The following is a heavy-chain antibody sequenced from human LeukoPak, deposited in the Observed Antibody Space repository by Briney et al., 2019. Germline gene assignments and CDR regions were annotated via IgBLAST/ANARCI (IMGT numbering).Heavy chain of an antibody. D-gene: IGHD6-13*01. J-gene: IGHJ6*03. Sequence: SVKVSCKASGGTFSSYAISWVRQAPGQGLEWMGGIIPIFGTANYAQKFQGRVTITADKSTSTAYMELSSLRSEDTAVYYCARGGTAAAGSYYYYMDVWGKGTTVTVSS. CDR2: IIPIFGTA. CDR3: ARGGTAAAGSYYYYMDV. CDR1: GGTFSSYA. V-gene: IGHV1-69*06.